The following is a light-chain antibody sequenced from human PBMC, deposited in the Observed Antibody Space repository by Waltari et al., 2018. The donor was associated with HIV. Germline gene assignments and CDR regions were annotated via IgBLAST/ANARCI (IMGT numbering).Light chain of an antibody. CDR1: QSIITY. CDR2: DVS. Sequence: EIVLTQSPATLSLSPGETATLYCRASQSIITYLAWYQQKPGQAPRLMIYDVSSRATGVPARFSGSGSETDFTLTISSLEPEDIGVYYCQQRSDWHALTFGGGTKVEV. V-gene: IGKV3-11*01. CDR3: QQRSDWHALT. J-gene: IGKJ4*01.